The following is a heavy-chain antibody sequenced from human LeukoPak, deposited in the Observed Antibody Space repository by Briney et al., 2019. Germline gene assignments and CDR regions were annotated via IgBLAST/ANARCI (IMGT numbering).Heavy chain of an antibody. CDR2: IGIRGDA. Sequence: GGSLRLSCAASGFTFIDYDMHWVRQVIGKGLEWVSAIGIRGDAHYSGSVKGRFTISRENAESSLYLQMNSLRDEDTAVYYCARGGIQVSGIDEFDYWGQGTLVTVSS. J-gene: IGHJ4*02. CDR3: ARGGIQVSGIDEFDY. CDR1: GFTFIDYD. V-gene: IGHV3-13*01. D-gene: IGHD6-19*01.